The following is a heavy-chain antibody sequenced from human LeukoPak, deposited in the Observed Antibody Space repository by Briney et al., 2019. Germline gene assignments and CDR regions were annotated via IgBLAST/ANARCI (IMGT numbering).Heavy chain of an antibody. J-gene: IGHJ5*02. Sequence: GGSLRLSCAASGFTFSSYAMSWVRQAPGKGLEWVSAISGSGGSTYYADSVKGRFTISRDNSKNTLYLQMNSLRAEDTAVYYCAKDSDDFWSGYYFHNWFDPWGQGTLVTVSS. CDR2: ISGSGGST. CDR3: AKDSDDFWSGYYFHNWFDP. D-gene: IGHD3-3*01. CDR1: GFTFSSYA. V-gene: IGHV3-23*01.